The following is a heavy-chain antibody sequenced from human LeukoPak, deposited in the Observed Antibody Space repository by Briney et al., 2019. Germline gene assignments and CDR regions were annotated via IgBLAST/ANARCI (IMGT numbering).Heavy chain of an antibody. CDR2: ISGSGRDT. Sequence: GGSLRLSCAASGLTFPRYAFAWVRQAPGRGLQWVSGISGSGRDTFYSDSVKGRFTISRDNSKNTHYLQMSSLTAEDTAVYYCAKWGDFWTGLNNWYFELWGRGTLVNVSS. CDR3: AKWGDFWTGLNNWYFEL. V-gene: IGHV3-23*01. D-gene: IGHD3/OR15-3a*01. J-gene: IGHJ2*01. CDR1: GLTFPRYA.